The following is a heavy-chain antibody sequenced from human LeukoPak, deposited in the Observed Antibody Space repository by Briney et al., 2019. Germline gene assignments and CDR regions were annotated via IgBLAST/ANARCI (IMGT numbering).Heavy chain of an antibody. CDR1: GGSISSGAYY. D-gene: IGHD3-22*01. J-gene: IGHJ3*02. V-gene: IGHV4-61*02. Sequence: PSETLSLTCTVSGGSISSGAYYWTWIRQPAGKGLEWIGRIYTSGSTNYNPSLNCRVTISVDTSKNQFSLKLRSVTAADTAVYYCARVGGITMIVVLITDAFDIWGQGTMVTVSS. CDR2: IYTSGST. CDR3: ARVGGITMIVVLITDAFDI.